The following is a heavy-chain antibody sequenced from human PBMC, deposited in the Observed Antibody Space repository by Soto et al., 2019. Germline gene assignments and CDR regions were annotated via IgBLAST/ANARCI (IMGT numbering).Heavy chain of an antibody. CDR3: ARVHIAAAGTYYFDY. D-gene: IGHD6-13*01. CDR2: IYYSGST. CDR1: GGSISSYY. Sequence: PSETRSLTCTVSGGSISSYYWSWIRQPPGKGLEWIGYIYYSGSTNYNPSLKSRVTISVDTSKNQFSLKLSSVTAADTAVYYCARVHIAAAGTYYFDYWGQGTLVTVSS. J-gene: IGHJ4*02. V-gene: IGHV4-59*01.